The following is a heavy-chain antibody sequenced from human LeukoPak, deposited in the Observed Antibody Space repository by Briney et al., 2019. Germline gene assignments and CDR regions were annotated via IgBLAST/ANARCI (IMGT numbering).Heavy chain of an antibody. V-gene: IGHV4-39*01. CDR2: IYYSGST. CDR3: ARHGIVVVPALDY. J-gene: IGHJ4*02. CDR1: GGSISSSSYY. D-gene: IGHD2-2*01. Sequence: PSETLSLTCTVSGGSISSSSYYWGWIRQPPGKGLEWIGSIYYSGSTNYNPSLKSRVTISVDTSKNQFSLKLSSVTAADTAVYYCARHGIVVVPALDYWGQGTLVTVSS.